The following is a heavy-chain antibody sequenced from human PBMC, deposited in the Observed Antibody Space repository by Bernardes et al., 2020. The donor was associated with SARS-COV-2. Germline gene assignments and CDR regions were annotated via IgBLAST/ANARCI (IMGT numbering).Heavy chain of an antibody. CDR1: VGSFSDYY. D-gene: IGHD2-2*01. J-gene: IGHJ3*02. V-gene: IGHV4-34*01. CDR3: ARGGLKNAISASRFRAFDI. Sequence: SETLSLTCAVYVGSFSDYYWSWIRQTPGQGLEWMGEINHAGSTNYNPSLRSRVTISVDKSKNQFSLKLNSVTAADTAVYYCARGGLKNAISASRFRAFDIWGLGTLVTVSS. CDR2: INHAGST.